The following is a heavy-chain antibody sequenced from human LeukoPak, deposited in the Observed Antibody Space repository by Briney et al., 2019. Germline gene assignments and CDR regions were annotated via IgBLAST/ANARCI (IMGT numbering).Heavy chain of an antibody. J-gene: IGHJ4*02. CDR1: GYTFTGYY. CDR2: INPNSGGT. V-gene: IGHV1-2*06. CDR3: ASGLGICSGGSCYSY. D-gene: IGHD2-15*01. Sequence: ASVKVSCKASGYTFTGYYMHWVRQAPGQGLEWMGRINPNSGGTNYARKFQGRATMTRDTSISTAYMELSRLRSDDTAVYYCASGLGICSGGSCYSYWGQGTLVTVSS.